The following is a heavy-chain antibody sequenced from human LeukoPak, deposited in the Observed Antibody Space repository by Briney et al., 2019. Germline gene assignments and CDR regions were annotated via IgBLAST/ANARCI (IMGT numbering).Heavy chain of an antibody. CDR1: GFTFSDYY. Sequence: GGSLRLSCAASGFTFSDYYMSWIRQAPGKGLEWVSYISSSGSTIYYADSVKGRFTISRDNAKNSLYLQMSSLRTEDTAVYYCAKDHFEYDILTGYSDYWGQGTLVTVSS. J-gene: IGHJ4*02. CDR2: ISSSGSTI. CDR3: AKDHFEYDILTGYSDY. V-gene: IGHV3-11*01. D-gene: IGHD3-9*01.